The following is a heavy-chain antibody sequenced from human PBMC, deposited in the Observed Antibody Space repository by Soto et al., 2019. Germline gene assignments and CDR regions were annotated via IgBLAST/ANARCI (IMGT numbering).Heavy chain of an antibody. J-gene: IGHJ3*01. CDR3: ARDQLYYNDISGRPLNAFDV. Sequence: TGGSLRLSCAASGFTFSSHMNWVRQAPGKGLEWVSVIYSGGSAYYADSVKGRFTISRDNAKNSLYLQMNSLRAEDTAVYYCARDQLYYNDISGRPLNAFDVWGQGTMVTVSS. V-gene: IGHV3-66*01. CDR1: GFTFSSH. D-gene: IGHD3-22*01. CDR2: IYSGGSA.